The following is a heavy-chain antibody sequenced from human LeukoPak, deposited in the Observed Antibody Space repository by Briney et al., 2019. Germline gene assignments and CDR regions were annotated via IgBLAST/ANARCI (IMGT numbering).Heavy chain of an antibody. CDR2: ISYDGSNK. V-gene: IGHV3-30*04. J-gene: IGHJ4*02. D-gene: IGHD1-26*01. CDR1: GFTFSSYA. Sequence: GGSLRLSCAASGFTFSSYAMHWVRQAPGKGLEWVAVISYDGSNKYYADSVKGRFTISRDNSKNTLYLQMNSLRAEDTAVYYCARGRPTTRNYFDYWGQGTLVTVSS. CDR3: ARGRPTTRNYFDY.